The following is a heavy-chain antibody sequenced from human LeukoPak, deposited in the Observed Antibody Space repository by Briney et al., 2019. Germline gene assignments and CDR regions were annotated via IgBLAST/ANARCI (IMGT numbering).Heavy chain of an antibody. CDR3: ARYKNYYGSGSYYNFDC. CDR1: GGSVSSGSYY. Sequence: SETLSLTCTVSGGSVSSGSYYWSWIRQPPGKGLEWIGYIYYSGSTNYNPSLKSRVTISVDTSKNQSSPKLSSVTAADTAVYYCARYKNYYGSGSYYNFDCWGQGTLVTVSS. D-gene: IGHD3-10*01. J-gene: IGHJ4*02. CDR2: IYYSGST. V-gene: IGHV4-61*01.